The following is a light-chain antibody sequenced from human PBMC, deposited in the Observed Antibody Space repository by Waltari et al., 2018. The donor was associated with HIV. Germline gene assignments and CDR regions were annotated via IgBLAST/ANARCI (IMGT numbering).Light chain of an antibody. CDR2: RNN. V-gene: IGLV1-47*01. J-gene: IGLJ2*01. CDR3: AAWDDSLL. CDR1: SSNIGSNY. Sequence: QSVLTQPPSASGTPGQRVTISCSGSSSNIGSNYVYWYQQLPGTAPKLLIYRNNQRPSGFPDRSSGSKSGTSASLAISGLRSEDEADYYCAAWDDSLLFGGGTKLTVL.